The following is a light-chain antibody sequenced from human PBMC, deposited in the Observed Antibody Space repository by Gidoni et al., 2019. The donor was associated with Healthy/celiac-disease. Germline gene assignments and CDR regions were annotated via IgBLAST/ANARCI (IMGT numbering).Light chain of an antibody. CDR2: QFS. CDR3: QAWDSSTEGVV. Sequence: SYELTQPSSVSVSPGQTASITCSGDKLGDKYACWYQQKPGQSPVLVIYQFSKPPSGIPERFSGSNSWNTATLTISGTQAMDEADYYCQAWDSSTEGVVFGGGTKLTVL. CDR1: KLGDKY. V-gene: IGLV3-1*01. J-gene: IGLJ2*01.